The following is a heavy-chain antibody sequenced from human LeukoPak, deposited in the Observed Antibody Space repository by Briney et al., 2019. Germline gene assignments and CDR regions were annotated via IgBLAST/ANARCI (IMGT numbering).Heavy chain of an antibody. CDR1: GGSISSYY. J-gene: IGHJ4*02. D-gene: IGHD4-17*01. CDR3: ARGPHSNDYGGNPGDY. V-gene: IGHV4-59*12. CDR2: IYYSGST. Sequence: SETLSLTCTVSGGSISSYYWSWIRQPPGKGLEWIGYIYYSGSTNYNPSLKSRVTISVDTSKNQFSLKLSSVTAADTAVYYCARGPHSNDYGGNPGDYWGQGTLVTVSS.